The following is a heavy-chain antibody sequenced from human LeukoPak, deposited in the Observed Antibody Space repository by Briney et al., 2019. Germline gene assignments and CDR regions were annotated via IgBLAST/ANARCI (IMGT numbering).Heavy chain of an antibody. CDR3: ARLGVVIAPYYYYYMDV. Sequence: SETLSLTCAVYGGSFSGYYWSWIHQPPGKGLEWIGEINHSGSTNYNPSLKSRVTISVDTSKNQFSLKLSSVTAADTAVYYCARLGVVIAPYYYYYMDVWGKGTTVTVSS. CDR2: INHSGST. CDR1: GGSFSGYY. D-gene: IGHD3-3*01. J-gene: IGHJ6*03. V-gene: IGHV4-34*01.